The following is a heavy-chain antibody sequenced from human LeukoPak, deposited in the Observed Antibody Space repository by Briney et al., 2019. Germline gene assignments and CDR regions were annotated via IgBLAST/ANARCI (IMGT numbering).Heavy chain of an antibody. CDR3: ARARVTRSSANIVVVVAELDY. J-gene: IGHJ4*02. V-gene: IGHV4-39*07. CDR2: IYYSGST. D-gene: IGHD2-15*01. Sequence: PSETLSLTCTVSGGSISSSSYYWGWVRQPPGKGLEWIGSIYYSGSTYYNPSLKSRVTISVDTSKNQFSLKLSSVTAADTAVYYCARARVTRSSANIVVVVAELDYWGQGTLVTVSS. CDR1: GGSISSSSYY.